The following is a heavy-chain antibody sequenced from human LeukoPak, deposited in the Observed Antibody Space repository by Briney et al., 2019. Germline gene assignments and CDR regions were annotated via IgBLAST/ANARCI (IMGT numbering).Heavy chain of an antibody. J-gene: IGHJ4*02. CDR3: ARATAVAGGFDY. CDR2: INHSGST. D-gene: IGHD6-19*01. V-gene: IGHV4-34*01. Sequence: NPSETLSLTCAVYGGSFSGYYWSWIRQPPGKGLEWIGEINHSGSTNYNPSLKSRVTISVDTSKNQFSLKLSSVTAADTAVYYCARATAVAGGFDYWGQGTLVTVSS. CDR1: GGSFSGYY.